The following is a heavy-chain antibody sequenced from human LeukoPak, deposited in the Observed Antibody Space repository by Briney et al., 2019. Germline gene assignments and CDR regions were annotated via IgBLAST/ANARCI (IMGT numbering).Heavy chain of an antibody. Sequence: SQTLSLTCAISGDSVSSNSAAWNWIRQSPSRGPEWLGRTYYRSKWSNDYAVSVRSRITINPDTSKNQFSLQLNSVTPADAAVYYCVRSRGGDFDHWGQGTLVTVSS. D-gene: IGHD3-16*01. CDR3: VRSRGGDFDH. V-gene: IGHV6-1*01. CDR1: GDSVSSNSAA. J-gene: IGHJ4*02. CDR2: TYYRSKWSN.